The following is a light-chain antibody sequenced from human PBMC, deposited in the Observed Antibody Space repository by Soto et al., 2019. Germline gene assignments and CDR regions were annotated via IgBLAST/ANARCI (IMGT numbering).Light chain of an antibody. V-gene: IGLV1-44*01. CDR1: TSNIGRST. Sequence: QSVLTQPPSASGTPGQRVTISCSGTTSNIGRSTVSWYQQFPGAAPKLLIYGNTQRPLGVPVRFSGSKSDTSASLAISGLQSEDEADYYCATWNDGIFVFGIGTEVTVL. CDR3: ATWNDGIFV. J-gene: IGLJ1*01. CDR2: GNT.